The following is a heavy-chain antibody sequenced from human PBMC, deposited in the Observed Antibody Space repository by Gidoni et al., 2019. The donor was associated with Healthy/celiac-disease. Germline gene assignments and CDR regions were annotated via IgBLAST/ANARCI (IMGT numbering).Heavy chain of an antibody. CDR3: ARVGIPEYYDILTGYYRPGGMDV. V-gene: IGHV3-7*01. D-gene: IGHD3-9*01. Sequence: QAPGKGLEWVANIKQDGSEKYYVDSVKGRFTISRDNAKNSLYLQMNSLRAEDTAVYYCARVGIPEYYDILTGYYRPGGMDVWGQGTTVTVSS. J-gene: IGHJ6*02. CDR2: IKQDGSEK.